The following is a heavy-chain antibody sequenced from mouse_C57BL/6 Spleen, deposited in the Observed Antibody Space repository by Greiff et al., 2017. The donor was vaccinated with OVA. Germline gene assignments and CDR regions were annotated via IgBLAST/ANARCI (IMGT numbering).Heavy chain of an antibody. Sequence: QVQLQQPGAELVKPGASVKLSCKASGYTFTSYWMPWVKQRPGQGLEWIGEIDPSDRYTNSNQKFKGKATLTVDTSSSTTYMQLSSLTSEDSAVYYCATITTVVATRYFDVWGTGTTVTVSS. D-gene: IGHD1-1*01. J-gene: IGHJ1*03. CDR3: ATITTVVATRYFDV. CDR1: GYTFTSYW. V-gene: IGHV1-50*01. CDR2: IDPSDRYT.